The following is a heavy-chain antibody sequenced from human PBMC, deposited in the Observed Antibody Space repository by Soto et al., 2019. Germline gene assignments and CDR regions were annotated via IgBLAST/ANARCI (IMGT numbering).Heavy chain of an antibody. CDR1: GGTFNSYS. CDR2: FSPIFGAP. D-gene: IGHD2-2*01. V-gene: IGHV1-69*13. Sequence: GASVKVSCKPSGGTFNSYSFSLLRQVPGQGLEWMGGFSPIFGAPNYAQNFLDRVTITADQFTSTVYLELSSLRSDDTAVYYCARGQDIVLVPAATGSYYYYGMDVWGQGTTVTVSS. J-gene: IGHJ6*02. CDR3: ARGQDIVLVPAATGSYYYYGMDV.